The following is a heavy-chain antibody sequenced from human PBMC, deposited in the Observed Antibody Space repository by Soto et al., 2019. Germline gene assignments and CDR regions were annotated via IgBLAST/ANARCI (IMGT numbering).Heavy chain of an antibody. CDR2: ISYDGNYQ. J-gene: IGHJ5*01. V-gene: IGHV3-30*04. Sequence: GGSLRLSCAASGFTFSSYAMHWVRQAPGRGLEWVAVISYDGNYQYYADSAKGRFTVSRDNSKNTLSLQMKSLRVEDTAVYYCAKDFRWLVPGGWLDSWGQGTLVTVSS. D-gene: IGHD6-19*01. CDR1: GFTFSSYA. CDR3: AKDFRWLVPGGWLDS.